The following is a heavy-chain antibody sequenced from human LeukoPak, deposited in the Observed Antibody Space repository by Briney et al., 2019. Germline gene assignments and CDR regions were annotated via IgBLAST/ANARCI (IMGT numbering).Heavy chain of an antibody. D-gene: IGHD5-12*01. Sequence: ASVKVSCKASGYTFIGYYIHWVRQAPGQGLEWMGWINPKNGGTNYLQKFQGRVIMTRDTSVSTAYMELSRLRSGDTAVYYCARGFGYSTAYDLDSWGQGTLVTVSS. V-gene: IGHV1-2*02. CDR1: GYTFIGYY. CDR3: ARGFGYSTAYDLDS. J-gene: IGHJ4*02. CDR2: INPKNGGT.